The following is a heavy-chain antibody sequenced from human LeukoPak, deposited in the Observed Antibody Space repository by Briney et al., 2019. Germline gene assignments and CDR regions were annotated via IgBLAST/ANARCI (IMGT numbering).Heavy chain of an antibody. V-gene: IGHV3-20*04. CDR1: GFTFDDYG. Sequence: GGSLRLSCAASGFTFDDYGMSWVRQAPGKGLEWVSGINWNGGSTGYADSVKGRFTISRDNAKNSLYLQMNSLRAEDTALYYCAREEDDFWRGPLFDYWGQGTLATVSS. CDR3: AREEDDFWRGPLFDY. J-gene: IGHJ4*02. CDR2: INWNGGST. D-gene: IGHD3-3*01.